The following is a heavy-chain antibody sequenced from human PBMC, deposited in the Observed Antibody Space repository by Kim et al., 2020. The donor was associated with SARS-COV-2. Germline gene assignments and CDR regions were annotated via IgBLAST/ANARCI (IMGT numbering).Heavy chain of an antibody. CDR3: ARDSSSGWYGVARKYY. V-gene: IGHV4-39*07. D-gene: IGHD6-19*01. CDR1: GGSISSSSYY. J-gene: IGHJ6*01. CDR2: IYYSGST. Sequence: SETLSLTCTVSGGSISSSSYYWGWIRQPPGKGLEWIGSIYYSGSTYYNPSLKSRVTISVDTSKNQFSLKLSSVTAADTAVYYCARDSSSGWYGVARKYY.